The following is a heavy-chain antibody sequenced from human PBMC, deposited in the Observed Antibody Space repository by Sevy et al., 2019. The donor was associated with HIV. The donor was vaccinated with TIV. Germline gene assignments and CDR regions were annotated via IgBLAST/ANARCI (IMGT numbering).Heavy chain of an antibody. CDR1: AFTFSTYG. D-gene: IGHD3-3*01. CDR3: VRDLRPHLLYSDFWSGYSGMDV. V-gene: IGHV3-30*03. Sequence: GGSLRLSCVASAFTFSTYGMHWVRQAPGKGLEWVSVISFDGSHKYYANSVKGRCTVSRDNSKNTLNLQMNSLRAEDTAVYYCVRDLRPHLLYSDFWSGYSGMDVWGQGTTVTVSS. J-gene: IGHJ6*02. CDR2: ISFDGSHK.